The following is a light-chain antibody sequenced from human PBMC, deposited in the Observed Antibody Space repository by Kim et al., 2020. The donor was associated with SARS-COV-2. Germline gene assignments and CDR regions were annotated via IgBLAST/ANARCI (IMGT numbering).Light chain of an antibody. Sequence: DIQMTQSPSTLSASVGDRVTITCRTNQSISSHLNWYQQKPGRAPKLLISAASTLQGGVPSRFSGSGSETDFTLTISSLQPEGFATYFCQQSYITPFTFGPGTKVDIK. CDR1: QSISSH. V-gene: IGKV1-39*01. J-gene: IGKJ3*01. CDR3: QQSYITPFT. CDR2: AAS.